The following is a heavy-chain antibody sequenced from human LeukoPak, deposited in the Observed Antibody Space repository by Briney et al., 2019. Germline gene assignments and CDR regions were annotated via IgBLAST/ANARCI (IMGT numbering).Heavy chain of an antibody. V-gene: IGHV3-30*02. CDR3: AKDRGSLRLGLTGNPLDY. D-gene: IGHD1-20*01. CDR2: IRSDGSNK. CDR1: RFSFSKYA. J-gene: IGHJ4*02. Sequence: PGGSLRLSCTASRFSFSKYAMHWVRQAPGKGLEWVAYIRSDGSNKYYADSVKGRFTISRDNSKYTLYLQMNSLRAEDTAVYYCAKDRGSLRLGLTGNPLDYWGQGTLVTVSS.